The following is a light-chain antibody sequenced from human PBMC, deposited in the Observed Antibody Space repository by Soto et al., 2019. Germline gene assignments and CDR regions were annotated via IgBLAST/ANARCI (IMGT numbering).Light chain of an antibody. CDR3: QERSVWPLCT. V-gene: IGKV3-11*01. J-gene: IGKJ2*02. CDR2: DAS. Sequence: DIVLTQSPATLSLSPGERATLSCRASQSVGTYLAWYQQKPGQAPRLLIYDASSRAIGVPARFTGSGSGTDFTLTISSLEPEDFAVYYCQERSVWPLCTFGRGTRLEI. CDR1: QSVGTY.